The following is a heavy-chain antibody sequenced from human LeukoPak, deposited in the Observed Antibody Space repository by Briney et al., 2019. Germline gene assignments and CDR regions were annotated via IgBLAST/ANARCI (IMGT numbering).Heavy chain of an antibody. J-gene: IGHJ4*02. D-gene: IGHD6-13*01. CDR1: GFTFSNYW. Sequence: GGSLRLSCVASGFTFSNYWIHWVRQAPGKGLEWVSSIGGGGTYTYYADSVKGRFTISRNNFKNTLYLQMNSLRAEDTAVYFCAKDIGYSDWALDYWGRGTLVTVSS. V-gene: IGHV3-23*01. CDR3: AKDIGYSDWALDY. CDR2: IGGGGTYT.